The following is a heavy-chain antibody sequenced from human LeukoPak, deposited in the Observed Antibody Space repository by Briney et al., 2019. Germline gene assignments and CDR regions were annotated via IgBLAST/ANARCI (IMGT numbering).Heavy chain of an antibody. CDR3: AKGQYGSGSYYGLFDY. J-gene: IGHJ4*02. D-gene: IGHD3-10*01. V-gene: IGHV3-33*06. CDR2: IWYDGSNK. CDR1: GFTFSSYG. Sequence: GGSLRLSXAASGFTFSSYGMHWVRQAPGKGLEWVAVIWYDGSNKYYADSVKGRFTISRDNSKNTLYLQMNSLRAEDTAVYYCAKGQYGSGSYYGLFDYWGQGTLVTVSS.